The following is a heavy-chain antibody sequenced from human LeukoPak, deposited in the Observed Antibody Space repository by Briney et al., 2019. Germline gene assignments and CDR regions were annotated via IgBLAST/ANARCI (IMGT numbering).Heavy chain of an antibody. CDR2: VSHSGTT. CDR1: GGSFSGYY. D-gene: IGHD3-16*01. V-gene: IGHV4-34*01. Sequence: PSETLSLTCDVSGGSFSGYYYSWIRQPPGKGLEWIGEVSHSGTTNYNSSLKSRVSMSVGASSTQFSLIMTSVTAADTAVYYCATSGWNGGGGFDSWGQGTLVIVSS. J-gene: IGHJ5*01. CDR3: ATSGWNGGGGFDS.